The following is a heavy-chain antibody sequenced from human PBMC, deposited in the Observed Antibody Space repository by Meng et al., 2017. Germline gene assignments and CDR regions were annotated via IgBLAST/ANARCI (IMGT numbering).Heavy chain of an antibody. CDR3: ARDISSGYLNFHAFDI. CDR2: IYSGGST. CDR1: GFTVSSNY. Sequence: GESLKISCAASGFTVSSNYMSWVRQAPGKGLEWVSVIYSGGSTYYADSVKGRFTISRDNSKNTLYLHMNSLRAEDTAVYYCARDISSGYLNFHAFDIWGQGTMVTVSS. V-gene: IGHV3-53*01. J-gene: IGHJ3*02. D-gene: IGHD3-22*01.